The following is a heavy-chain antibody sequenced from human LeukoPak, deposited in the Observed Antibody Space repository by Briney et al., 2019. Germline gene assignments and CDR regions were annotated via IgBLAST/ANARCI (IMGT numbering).Heavy chain of an antibody. D-gene: IGHD3-10*01. V-gene: IGHV5-51*01. J-gene: IGHJ5*02. CDR3: ARQSIEDRRGSSHWFDP. CDR2: IYPGDSDT. Sequence: GESLKISCKRSGYSFTSYWIGWVRQMPGKGLEWMGIIYPGDSDTRYSPSFQGQVTISADKSISTAYLQWSSLKASDTAMYYCARQSIEDRRGSSHWFDPWGQGTLVTVSS. CDR1: GYSFTSYW.